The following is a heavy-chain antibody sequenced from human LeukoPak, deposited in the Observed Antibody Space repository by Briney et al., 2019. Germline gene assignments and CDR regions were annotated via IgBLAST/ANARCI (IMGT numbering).Heavy chain of an antibody. CDR1: GGSFSGYY. V-gene: IGHV4-34*01. CDR2: INHSGST. J-gene: IGHJ4*02. D-gene: IGHD3-22*01. CDR3: ARGLFSEYYYDSSGPPPH. Sequence: LETLSLTCAVYGGSFSGYYWSWIRQPPGKGLEWIGEINHSGSTNYNPSLKSRVTISVDTSKNQFSLKLSSVTAADTAVYYCARGLFSEYYYDSSGPPPHWGQGTLVTVSS.